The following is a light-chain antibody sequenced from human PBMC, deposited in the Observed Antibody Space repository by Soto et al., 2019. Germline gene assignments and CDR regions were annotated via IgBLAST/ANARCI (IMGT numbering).Light chain of an antibody. CDR1: QGISSY. J-gene: IGKJ4*01. CDR2: SAS. CDR3: QQVNSYPLT. V-gene: IGKV1-9*01. Sequence: DIQLTQSPSFLSASVGDRVTITCRASQGISSYLAWYQQKPGKAPNLLIYSASTLQSGVPSRCSGSGSGTEFTLTISSLQPEDFATYYCQQVNSYPLTFGGGTKVEI.